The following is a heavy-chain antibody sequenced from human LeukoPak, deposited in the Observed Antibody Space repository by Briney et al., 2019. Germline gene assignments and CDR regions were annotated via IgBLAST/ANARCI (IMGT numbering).Heavy chain of an antibody. V-gene: IGHV4-38-2*02. J-gene: IGHJ3*02. CDR2: IYHSGST. CDR3: ARAVPKWYDAFDI. Sequence: SETLSLTCTVSGYSISSGYYWGWIRQPPGKGLEWIASIYHSGSTNYNPSLKSRVTISVDTSKNQFSLKLSSVTAADTAVYYCARAVPKWYDAFDIWGQGTMVTVSS. D-gene: IGHD2-8*01. CDR1: GYSISSGYY.